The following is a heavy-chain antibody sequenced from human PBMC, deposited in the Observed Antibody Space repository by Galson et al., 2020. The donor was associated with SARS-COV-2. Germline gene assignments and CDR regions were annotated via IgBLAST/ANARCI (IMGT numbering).Heavy chain of an antibody. CDR1: GFTFSSYG. D-gene: IGHD1-20*01. Sequence: GESLKISCAASGFTFSSYGMHWVRQAPGKGLEWVAVISYDASNKYYADSVKGRFTISRDNSKNTLYLQMNSLRSDDTAVYYCAREGRGDNWNDSHFDYWGQGTLVTVSS. CDR3: AREGRGDNWNDSHFDY. V-gene: IGHV3-30*03. CDR2: ISYDASNK. J-gene: IGHJ4*02.